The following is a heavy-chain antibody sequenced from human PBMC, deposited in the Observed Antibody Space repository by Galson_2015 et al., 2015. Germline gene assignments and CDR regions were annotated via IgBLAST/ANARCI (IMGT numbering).Heavy chain of an antibody. Sequence: SLRLSCAASGFTLSDYCMSWIRQGPGKGPEWVSYISSSGSTIYYADSVKGRFTISRDNAKNSLYLQMNSLRAEDTAVYYCARGSTGAGSRHLDYWGQGTLVTVSS. CDR1: GFTLSDYC. D-gene: IGHD1-1*01. CDR2: ISSSGSTI. V-gene: IGHV3-11*01. J-gene: IGHJ4*02. CDR3: ARGSTGAGSRHLDY.